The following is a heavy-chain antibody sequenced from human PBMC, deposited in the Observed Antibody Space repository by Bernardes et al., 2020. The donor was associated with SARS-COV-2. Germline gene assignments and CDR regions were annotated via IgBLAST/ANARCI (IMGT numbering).Heavy chain of an antibody. CDR3: AKDSGRRPTPYYFDY. CDR1: GFTFSSYA. Sequence: GGSLRLSCAASGFTFSSYAMSWVRQAPGKGLEWVSAISGSGGSTYYADSVKGRFTISRDNSKNTLYLQMNTLRAEDTAVYYCAKDSGRRPTPYYFDYWGQGTLVTVSS. CDR2: ISGSGGST. D-gene: IGHD3-10*01. V-gene: IGHV3-23*01. J-gene: IGHJ4*02.